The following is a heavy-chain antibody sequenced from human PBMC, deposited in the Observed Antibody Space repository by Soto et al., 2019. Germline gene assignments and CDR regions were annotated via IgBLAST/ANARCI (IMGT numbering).Heavy chain of an antibody. V-gene: IGHV1-8*01. CDR2: MNPNSGNT. J-gene: IGHJ6*02. Sequence: QVQLVQSGAEVKKPGASVKVSCKASGYTFTSYDINWVRQATGQGLEWMGWMNPNSGNTGYAQKFQGRVTMTRNTSISTAYMELSSLRSEDTAVYYCATTYYDFWSGLGQLYYYYYGMDVWGQGTTVTVSS. CDR1: GYTFTSYD. D-gene: IGHD3-3*01. CDR3: ATTYYDFWSGLGQLYYYYYGMDV.